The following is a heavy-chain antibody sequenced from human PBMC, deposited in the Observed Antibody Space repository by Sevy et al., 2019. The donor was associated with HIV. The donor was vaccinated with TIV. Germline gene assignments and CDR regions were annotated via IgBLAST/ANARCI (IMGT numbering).Heavy chain of an antibody. D-gene: IGHD2-2*02. V-gene: IGHV4-59*01. CDR1: GGSISSYY. Sequence: SETLSLTCTVSGGSISSYYWIWIRQPPGKGLEWIGYIYYSGSTNYNPSLKSRVTISVDTSKNQFSLKLSSVTAADTAVYYCARGVVPAAIRGYYYYYMDVWGKGTTVTVSS. J-gene: IGHJ6*03. CDR3: ARGVVPAAIRGYYYYYMDV. CDR2: IYYSGST.